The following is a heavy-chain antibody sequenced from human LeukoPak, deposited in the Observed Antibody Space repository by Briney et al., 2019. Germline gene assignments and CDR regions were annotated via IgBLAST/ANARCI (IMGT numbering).Heavy chain of an antibody. D-gene: IGHD2-8*01. CDR2: IIPIDGVE. CDR3: ARALDCTNGVCFGDDAFDI. CDR1: GGTSSSYT. Sequence: VKVSCKASGGTSSSYTISWVRQAPGQGLEWMGRIIPIDGVENYAQKSQGRVTITADKLTSTAYMELSSLRSEDTAVYYCARALDCTNGVCFGDDAFDIWGQGTMVTVSS. V-gene: IGHV1-69*02. J-gene: IGHJ3*02.